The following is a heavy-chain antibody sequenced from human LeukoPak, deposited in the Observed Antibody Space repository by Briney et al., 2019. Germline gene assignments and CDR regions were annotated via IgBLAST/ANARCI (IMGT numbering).Heavy chain of an antibody. CDR1: GASFNIYY. D-gene: IGHD2-15*01. Sequence: SETLSLTCTVSGASFNIYYWSWIRQPPGKGLEWIGYIYYSGSTNYNPSLKSRVTISVDTSKNQFSLELTSVTAADTAVYYCARGGFSGGILRYFDLWGRGILVTVSS. J-gene: IGHJ2*01. CDR3: ARGGFSGGILRYFDL. CDR2: IYYSGST. V-gene: IGHV4-59*01.